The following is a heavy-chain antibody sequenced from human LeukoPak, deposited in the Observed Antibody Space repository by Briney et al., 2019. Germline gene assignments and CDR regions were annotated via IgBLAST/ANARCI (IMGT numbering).Heavy chain of an antibody. J-gene: IGHJ6*03. D-gene: IGHD2-15*01. Sequence: SETLSLTCAVYGGSFSGYYWSWIRQPPGKGLEWIGEINHSGSSNYYPSLKSRVTISVDTSKNQFSLKLSSVTAADTAVYYCARVSSPGYYYYYMDVWGKGTTVTVSS. CDR1: GGSFSGYY. CDR3: ARVSSPGYYYYYMDV. CDR2: INHSGSS. V-gene: IGHV4-34*01.